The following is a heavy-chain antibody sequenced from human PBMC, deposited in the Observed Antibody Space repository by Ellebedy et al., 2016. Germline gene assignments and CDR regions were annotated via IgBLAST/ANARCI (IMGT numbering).Heavy chain of an antibody. D-gene: IGHD3-10*01. CDR3: ARATRRSGAFDI. Sequence: SETLSLTXTVSGGSISSYHWSWIRQPPGKGLEWIGYIYYSGSTNYNPSLKSRVTISVDKSKNQFSLKLSSVTAADTAVYYCARATRRSGAFDIWGQGTMVTVS. V-gene: IGHV4-59*12. J-gene: IGHJ3*02. CDR1: GGSISSYH. CDR2: IYYSGST.